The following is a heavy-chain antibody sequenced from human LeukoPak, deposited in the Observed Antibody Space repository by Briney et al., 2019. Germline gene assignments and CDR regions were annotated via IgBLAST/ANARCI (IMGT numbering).Heavy chain of an antibody. Sequence: SETLSLTCVAHGGSFNGYYWSWIRQPPGKGLEWIGEIHHDGTTTYNPSLKSRVGTVVDTSPHQFSLTLRSVTAADTAVYFCSGLRPKVVARTGPSYWGQGTLVTVSS. CDR3: SGLRPKVVARTGPSY. V-gene: IGHV4-34*01. J-gene: IGHJ4*02. CDR2: IHHDGTT. D-gene: IGHD1-14*01. CDR1: GGSFNGYY.